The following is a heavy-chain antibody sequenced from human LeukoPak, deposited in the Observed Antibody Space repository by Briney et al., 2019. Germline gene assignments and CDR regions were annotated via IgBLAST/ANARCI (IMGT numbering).Heavy chain of an antibody. Sequence: GGSLRLSCAASGFTFSSYSMNWVRQAPGKGLEWVSSISTSSSYIYYADSVKGRFTISRDNARNSLYLQMNSLRAEDTAVYYCAKGLSSGHYYFDYWGQGTLVTVSS. CDR3: AKGLSSGHYYFDY. CDR2: ISTSSSYI. CDR1: GFTFSSYS. D-gene: IGHD3-22*01. J-gene: IGHJ4*02. V-gene: IGHV3-21*04.